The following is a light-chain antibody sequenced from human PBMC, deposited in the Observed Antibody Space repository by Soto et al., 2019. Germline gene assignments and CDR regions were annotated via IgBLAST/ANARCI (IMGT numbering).Light chain of an antibody. CDR2: GNS. J-gene: IGLJ3*02. CDR1: SSNIGAGYN. V-gene: IGLV1-40*01. CDR3: QSYDSSLSGWV. Sequence: QPVLTQPPSVSGAPGQRVTISCTGSSSNIGAGYNVHWYQQLPGTAPKLLIYGNSNRPSGVPDRFSGSKSGTSASLAIPGLQAEDEADYYCQSYDSSLSGWVFDGGTKVTVL.